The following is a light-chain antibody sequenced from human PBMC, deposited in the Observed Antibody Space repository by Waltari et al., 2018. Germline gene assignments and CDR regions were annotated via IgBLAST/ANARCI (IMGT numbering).Light chain of an antibody. CDR1: SSNIGTNP. V-gene: IGLV1-44*01. Sequence: QSVLTQPPSASATPGQRVSISCSGSSSNIGTNPVNWYQQLPGPAPKLFIYSSDQRPSGVPDRFSGSKSGTSASLTISGLQSEDEADYYCAAWYDSLNGVIFGGGTKLTFL. J-gene: IGLJ2*01. CDR3: AAWYDSLNGVI. CDR2: SSD.